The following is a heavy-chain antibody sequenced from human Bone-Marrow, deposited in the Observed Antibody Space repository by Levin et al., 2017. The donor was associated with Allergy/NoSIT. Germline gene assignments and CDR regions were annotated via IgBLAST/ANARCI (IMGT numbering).Heavy chain of an antibody. V-gene: IGHV3-30*18. J-gene: IGHJ4*02. Sequence: LSLTCAASGFIFSSDGMHWVRQAPGKGLEWVALISNDGSNKFYADPVKGRFTISRDNTKNTLYLQMNNLRPNDTAVYYCAKERFRSDYRGQGTLVTVSS. D-gene: IGHD3-16*01. CDR1: GFIFSSDG. CDR2: ISNDGSNK. CDR3: AKERFRSDY.